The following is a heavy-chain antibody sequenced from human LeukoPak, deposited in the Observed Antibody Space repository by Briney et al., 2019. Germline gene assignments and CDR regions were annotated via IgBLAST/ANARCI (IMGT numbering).Heavy chain of an antibody. CDR3: ARDLNGWELGDWFDP. CDR1: GFTFSSYW. J-gene: IGHJ5*02. V-gene: IGHV3-7*01. CDR2: IKQDGSEK. D-gene: IGHD1-26*01. Sequence: GGSLRLSCAASGFTFSSYWMSWVRQAPGKGLEWVANIKQDGSEKYYVDSVKGRFTISRDNAKNSLYLQMNSLRAEDTAVYYCARDLNGWELGDWFDPWGQGTLVTVSS.